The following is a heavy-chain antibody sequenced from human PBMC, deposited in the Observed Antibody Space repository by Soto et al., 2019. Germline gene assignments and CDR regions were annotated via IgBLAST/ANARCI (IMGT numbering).Heavy chain of an antibody. Sequence: ASVKVSCKASGYTFTSYAMHWVRQAPGQRLEWMGWINAGNGNTKYSQKFQGRVTITRDTSASTAYMELSSLRSEDTDVYYCARVDYYDSSGYSLLFDYWGQGTLVTVSS. CDR2: INAGNGNT. J-gene: IGHJ4*02. CDR3: ARVDYYDSSGYSLLFDY. D-gene: IGHD3-22*01. V-gene: IGHV1-3*01. CDR1: GYTFTSYA.